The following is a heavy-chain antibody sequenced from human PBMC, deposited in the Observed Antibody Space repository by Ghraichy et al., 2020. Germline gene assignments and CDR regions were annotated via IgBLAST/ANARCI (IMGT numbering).Heavy chain of an antibody. Sequence: GGSLRLSCEASGFTFSDFQLHWVRQSPGKGLEWVASISYDGSTDYYGDSVKGRFTISRDNSKNMLFLEMDSLRPDDTAFYYCVSEGGYDGPFDRWVQGTMVTVSS. V-gene: IGHV3-30*03. CDR1: GFTFSDFQ. CDR3: VSEGGYDGPFDR. J-gene: IGHJ3*02. D-gene: IGHD5-12*01. CDR2: ISYDGSTD.